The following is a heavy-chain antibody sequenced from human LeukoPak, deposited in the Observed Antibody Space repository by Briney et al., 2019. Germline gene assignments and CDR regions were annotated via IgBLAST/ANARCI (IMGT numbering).Heavy chain of an antibody. J-gene: IGHJ6*02. Sequence: SGGSLRLSCAASGFTFSSYSMNWVRQAPGKGLEWVSAISGSGGSTYYADSVKGRFTISRDNAKNSLYLQMNSLRAEDTAVYYCARDLPHASYYGMDVWGQGTTVTVSS. CDR1: GFTFSSYS. CDR2: ISGSGGST. V-gene: IGHV3-21*01. CDR3: ARDLPHASYYGMDV.